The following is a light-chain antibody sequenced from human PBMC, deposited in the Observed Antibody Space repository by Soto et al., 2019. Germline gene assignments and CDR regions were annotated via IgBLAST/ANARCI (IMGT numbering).Light chain of an antibody. CDR1: SNDVGGYNY. CDR3: SSYTTSNTRQVV. Sequence: QSVLTRPSSLSGAAGQAITISCTGTSNDVGGYNYVSWYQHHPGKAPKLMIFDVSNRPSGVSNRFSGSKSGHTASLTISGLQPEDEADYYCSSYTTSNTRQVVFGTGTKVTVL. J-gene: IGLJ1*01. CDR2: DVS. V-gene: IGLV2-14*03.